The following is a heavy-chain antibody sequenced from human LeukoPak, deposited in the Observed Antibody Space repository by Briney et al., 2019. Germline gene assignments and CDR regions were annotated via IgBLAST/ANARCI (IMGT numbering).Heavy chain of an antibody. J-gene: IGHJ4*02. Sequence: GGSLRLSCAASGFTVSSNYMSWVRQAPGKGLEWVSVIYSGGSTYYADSVKGRFTTSRDNSKNTLYLQMNSLRAEDTAVYYCARGSRISYYDSSGYYIDYWGQGTLVTVSS. CDR1: GFTVSSNY. D-gene: IGHD3-22*01. V-gene: IGHV3-66*01. CDR3: ARGSRISYYDSSGYYIDY. CDR2: IYSGGST.